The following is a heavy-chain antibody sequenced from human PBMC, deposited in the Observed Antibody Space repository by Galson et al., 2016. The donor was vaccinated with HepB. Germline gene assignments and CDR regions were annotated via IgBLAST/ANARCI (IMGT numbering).Heavy chain of an antibody. V-gene: IGHV3-20*04. Sequence: SLRLSCAASGFTFDDYGMSWVRQAPGKGLEWVSGINWNGGSTGYADSVKGRVTISRDNAKNSLYLQMNSLRAEDTALYYCARGMSHDYGVSADYWGQGTLVTVSS. CDR2: INWNGGST. CDR1: GFTFDDYG. J-gene: IGHJ4*02. D-gene: IGHD4-17*01. CDR3: ARGMSHDYGVSADY.